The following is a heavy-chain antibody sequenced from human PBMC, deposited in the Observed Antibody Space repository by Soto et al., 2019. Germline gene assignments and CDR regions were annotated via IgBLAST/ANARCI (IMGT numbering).Heavy chain of an antibody. V-gene: IGHV3-30*18. Sequence: GGSLRLSCAASGFNFSSYGMHWVRQAPGKGLEWVAVISYDGSNKYYADSVKGRFTISRDNSKNTLYLQMDSLSAEDAAVYYCAQSLVATGTGDFQHWGQGTLVTVSS. J-gene: IGHJ1*01. CDR2: ISYDGSNK. CDR3: AQSLVATGTGDFQH. CDR1: GFNFSSYG. D-gene: IGHD5-12*01.